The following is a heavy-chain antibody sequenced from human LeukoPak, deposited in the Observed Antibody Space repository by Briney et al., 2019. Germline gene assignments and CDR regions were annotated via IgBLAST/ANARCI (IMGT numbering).Heavy chain of an antibody. V-gene: IGHV1-2*02. CDR2: IGPNNGVT. CDR1: GYTFTDYF. J-gene: IGHJ4*02. D-gene: IGHD3-3*01. Sequence: GASVKVSCKASGYTFTDYFLHWVRQALGQGLEWMGWIGPNNGVTNYAQKFQGKVTMTRDTSINTAYMELSSLRSDDTAVYYCARDIRPRVESFDYWGQGTLVTVSS. CDR3: ARDIRPRVESFDY.